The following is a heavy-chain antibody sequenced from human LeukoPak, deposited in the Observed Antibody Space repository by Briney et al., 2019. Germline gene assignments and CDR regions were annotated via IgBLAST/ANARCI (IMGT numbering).Heavy chain of an antibody. CDR1: GGSISSYY. D-gene: IGHD5-12*01. J-gene: IGHJ6*03. Sequence: SETLSLTCTVSGGSISSYYWSWIPQPAGKGLEWIGRIYTSGSTNYNPSLKSRVTMSVDTSKNQFSLKLSSVTAADTAVYYCASEQWLRLNYYYMDVWGKGTTVTISS. CDR2: IYTSGST. CDR3: ASEQWLRLNYYYMDV. V-gene: IGHV4-4*07.